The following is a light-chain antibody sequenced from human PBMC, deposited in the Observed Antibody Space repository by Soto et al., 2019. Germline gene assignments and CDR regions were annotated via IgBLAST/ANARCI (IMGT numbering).Light chain of an antibody. Sequence: EIVLTQFPATLSLSPGERATLSCRASESVSINLAWYQQKPGQAPRLLIYDASTRATGIPDRFSGGGSGTEFTLTISSLQSEDFVVYYCQQYNSWPPITFGQGTRLEIK. CDR2: DAS. CDR1: ESVSIN. V-gene: IGKV3-15*01. CDR3: QQYNSWPPIT. J-gene: IGKJ5*01.